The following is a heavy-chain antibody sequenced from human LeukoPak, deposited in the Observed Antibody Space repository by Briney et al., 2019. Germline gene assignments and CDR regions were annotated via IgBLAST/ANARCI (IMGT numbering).Heavy chain of an antibody. CDR3: ASIAAAVYAFDI. D-gene: IGHD6-13*01. CDR1: GGSFSGYY. V-gene: IGHV4-34*01. CDR2: INHSGST. J-gene: IGHJ3*02. Sequence: PLETLSLTCAVYGGSFSGYYWSWIRQPPGKGLEWIGEINHSGSTNYNPSLKSRVTISVDTSKNQFSLKLSSVTAADTAVYYCASIAAAVYAFDIWGQGTMVTVSS.